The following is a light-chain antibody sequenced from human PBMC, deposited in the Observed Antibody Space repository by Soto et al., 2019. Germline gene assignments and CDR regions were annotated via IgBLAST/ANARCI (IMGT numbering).Light chain of an antibody. CDR1: SGHSNYA. Sequence: QSVLTQSPSASASLGASVKLTCTRSSGHSNYAIAWHQQQSEKGTRYLMKLNSDGSHSKGDGIPYRFSGSSSGAERYLTISSLQSEDESYYYCQTWGSGIVVFGGGTKLTVL. V-gene: IGLV4-69*01. J-gene: IGLJ2*01. CDR3: QTWGSGIVV. CDR2: LNSDGSH.